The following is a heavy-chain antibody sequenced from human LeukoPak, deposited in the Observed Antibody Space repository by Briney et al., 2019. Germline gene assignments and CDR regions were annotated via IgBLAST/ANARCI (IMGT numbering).Heavy chain of an antibody. CDR3: ARDHDYGPDY. CDR1: GFTLSDHY. V-gene: IGHV1-2*02. CDR2: IKPDSVAT. J-gene: IGHJ4*02. Sequence: ASLKVSRKTPGFTLSDHYMHWLRQAPGQGLEWMGWIKPDSVATNYAQKFQGRFTMSRDMSISTVYMELTSLTSDDTAMYWCARDHDYGPDYWGQGTLVTVSA. D-gene: IGHD4/OR15-4a*01.